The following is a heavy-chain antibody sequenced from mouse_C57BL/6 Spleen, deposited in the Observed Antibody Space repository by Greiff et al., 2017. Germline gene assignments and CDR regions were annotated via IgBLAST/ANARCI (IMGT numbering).Heavy chain of an antibody. Sequence: QVQLKESGPGLVAPSQSLSITCTVSGFSLTSYGVHWVRQPPGQGLEWLVVIWSDGSTTYYSALKSRLSISKDNTKSQVFLKMNSLQTDDTDMYYCARHSGYDYDEERAMDYWGQGTSVTVSS. D-gene: IGHD2-4*01. V-gene: IGHV2-6-1*01. CDR3: ARHSGYDYDEERAMDY. CDR2: IWSDGST. J-gene: IGHJ4*01. CDR1: GFSLTSYG.